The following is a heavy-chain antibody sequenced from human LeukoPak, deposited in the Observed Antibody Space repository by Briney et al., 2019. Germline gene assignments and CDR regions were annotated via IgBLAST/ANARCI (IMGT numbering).Heavy chain of an antibody. CDR1: GGSFSGYY. D-gene: IGHD3-22*01. V-gene: IGHV4-34*01. CDR3: ASISDSSVYTRQGDWFDP. Sequence: SETLSLTCAVYGGSFSGYYWSWIRQPPGKGLEWIGEINHSGSTNYNPSLKSRVTISVDTSKNQFSLKLSSVTAADTAVYYCASISDSSVYTRQGDWFDPWGQGTLVTVSS. CDR2: INHSGST. J-gene: IGHJ5*02.